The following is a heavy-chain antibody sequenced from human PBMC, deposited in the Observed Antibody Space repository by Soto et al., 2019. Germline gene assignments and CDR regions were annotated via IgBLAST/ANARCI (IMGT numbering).Heavy chain of an antibody. V-gene: IGHV1-2*02. Sequence: QVQLVQSGAEVKKPGASVKVSCKASGYTFTGHYIHWVRQAPGQGPEWMGEIGPASGDTRYAQKFQGRVTMTRDTSITTLYMELNNLSPDDTAVYYCGRGRSGQLVVFYWGQGTPVTVSS. CDR2: IGPASGDT. J-gene: IGHJ4*02. CDR1: GYTFTGHY. D-gene: IGHD3-10*01. CDR3: GRGRSGQLVVFY.